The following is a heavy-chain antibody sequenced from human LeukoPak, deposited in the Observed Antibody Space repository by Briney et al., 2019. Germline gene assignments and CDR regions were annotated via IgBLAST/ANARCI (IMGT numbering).Heavy chain of an antibody. CDR1: GFTFSMYW. J-gene: IGHJ4*02. CDR2: ISSSSSYI. D-gene: IGHD1-26*01. Sequence: PGGSLRLSCAASGFTFSMYWMNWVRQAPGKGLEWVSSISSSSSYIYYADSVKGRFTISRDNAKNSLYLQMNSLRAEDTAVYYCARYGRSYYGDYWGQGTLVTVSS. CDR3: ARYGRSYYGDY. V-gene: IGHV3-21*01.